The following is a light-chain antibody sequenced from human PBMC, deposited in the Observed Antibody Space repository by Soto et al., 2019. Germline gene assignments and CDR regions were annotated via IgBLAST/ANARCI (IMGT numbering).Light chain of an antibody. CDR1: SSDVGSYNL. CDR3: CSYAGGSTDV. CDR2: EGT. Sequence: QSAPTQPASVSGSPGQSITISCTGTSSDVGSYNLVSWYQHHPGKAPKFMIYEGTKRPSGVSSRFSGSKSGNTASLTISGLQAEDEAYYYCCSYAGGSTDVFGTGTKLTVL. J-gene: IGLJ1*01. V-gene: IGLV2-23*01.